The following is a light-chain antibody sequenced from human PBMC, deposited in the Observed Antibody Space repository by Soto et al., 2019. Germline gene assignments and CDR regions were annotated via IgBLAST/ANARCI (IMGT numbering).Light chain of an antibody. CDR2: EGT. CDR3: SSSTNTKTLVI. V-gene: IGLV2-14*01. CDR1: NSDIGRYKF. Sequence: QSALTQPASVSGSPGQSITISCTGTNSDIGRYKFVSWFQQHPGKAPKLMIFEGTNRPSGVSNRFSGSKSGNTASLTISGLQAEDEAIYFCSSSTNTKTLVIFGGGTQLTVL. J-gene: IGLJ2*01.